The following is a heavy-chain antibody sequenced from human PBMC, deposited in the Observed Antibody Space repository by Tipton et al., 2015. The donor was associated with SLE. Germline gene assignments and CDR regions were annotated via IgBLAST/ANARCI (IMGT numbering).Heavy chain of an antibody. CDR2: IYYSGRT. D-gene: IGHD3-16*01. V-gene: IGHV4-31*03. CDR3: ARFMISVGFDY. CDR1: GVSISSGGNY. J-gene: IGHJ4*02. Sequence: TLSLTCTVSGVSISSGGNYWSWNRHFPGKGLEWIGYIYYSGRTYYNPSLKSRVTISVDTSQNQFSLKLSSVTAADTAVYYCARFMISVGFDYWGQGTLVTVSS.